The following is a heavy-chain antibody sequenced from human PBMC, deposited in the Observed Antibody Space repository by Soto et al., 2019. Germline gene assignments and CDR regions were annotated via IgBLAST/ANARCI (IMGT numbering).Heavy chain of an antibody. CDR1: GFTFENYA. D-gene: IGHD3-3*01. Sequence: EVQLLESGGAPVQSGGSLRLSCVASGFTFENYAMSWVRQAPGKGLEWVSAISGSGGTTYYSDSVKGRFTISRDNSKNTVYLQMNDLRDEDAAEYFCAKDSWAIFVVPAGEYYAMDVWGQGTTVTVSS. CDR3: AKDSWAIFVVPAGEYYAMDV. V-gene: IGHV3-23*01. CDR2: ISGSGGTT. J-gene: IGHJ6*02.